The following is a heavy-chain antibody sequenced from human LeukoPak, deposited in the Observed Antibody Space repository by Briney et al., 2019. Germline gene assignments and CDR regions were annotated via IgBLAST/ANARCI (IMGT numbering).Heavy chain of an antibody. CDR1: GGSISNYY. CDR2: MDSSRST. V-gene: IGHV4-4*07. Sequence: PSEPLSLTCTVSGGSISNYYWNCIRQPAGKGLEWIGRMDSSRSTNYNPSLKSRVTMSVDTSKNQFSLKVTSVTAADTAVYYCVRVCGSATNYRLCGFDIWGQGTVVTVSS. D-gene: IGHD3-10*01. J-gene: IGHJ3*02. CDR3: VRVCGSATNYRLCGFDI.